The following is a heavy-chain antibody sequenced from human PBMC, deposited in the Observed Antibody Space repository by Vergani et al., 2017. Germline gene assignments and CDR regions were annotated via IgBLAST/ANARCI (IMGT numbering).Heavy chain of an antibody. V-gene: IGHV4-34*01. CDR3: ARQHYDYVWGSYRPTVAFNI. J-gene: IGHJ3*02. CDR2: IKHSGST. Sequence: QVQLQQWGAGLLEPSEILSLIFAVYGGSFSGYYWSWIRPPPGKGLEWIGEIKHSGSTNYNPSLKSRVTIPVDTSKNQFSLKLSSVTAADMAAYYWARQHYDYVWGSYRPTVAFNIWGQGTIVTVSS. CDR1: GGSFSGYY. D-gene: IGHD3-16*02.